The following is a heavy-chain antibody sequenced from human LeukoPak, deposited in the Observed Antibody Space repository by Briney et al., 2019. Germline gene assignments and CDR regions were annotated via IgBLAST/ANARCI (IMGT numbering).Heavy chain of an antibody. CDR1: GGSISSFY. D-gene: IGHD3-16*02. J-gene: IGHJ4*02. CDR3: ARQGDYRYPFDS. CDR2: VYYSGST. Sequence: TSETLSLTCTVSGGSISSFYWSWIRQPPGKGLEWIGYVYYSGSTNYNPSLKGRVTISVDTSKNQFSLKLTSVTAADTAVYYCARQGDYRYPFDSWGQGTLVTVSS. V-gene: IGHV4-59*08.